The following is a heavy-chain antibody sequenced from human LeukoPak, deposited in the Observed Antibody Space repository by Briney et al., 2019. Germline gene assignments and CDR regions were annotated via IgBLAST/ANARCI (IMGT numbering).Heavy chain of an antibody. D-gene: IGHD3-10*01. CDR2: ISAYNGNT. CDR1: GYTFTSYG. Sequence: ASVKVSCKASGYTFTSYGISWVRQAPGQGLECMGWISAYNGNTNYAQKLQGRVTMTTDTSTSTAYMELRSLRSDDTAVYYCAREANYYGSDWFDPWGQGTLVTVSS. V-gene: IGHV1-18*01. J-gene: IGHJ5*02. CDR3: AREANYYGSDWFDP.